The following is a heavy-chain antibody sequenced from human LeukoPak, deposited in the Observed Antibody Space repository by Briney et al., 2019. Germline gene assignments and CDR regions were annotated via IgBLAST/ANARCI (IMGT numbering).Heavy chain of an antibody. CDR3: ARFSWVGAHPPLVEYNWFDP. Sequence: ASVKVSCKALGYTLSIHNIHWIRRAPGQGLEWMGVINPGGGSTNYAQKFQGRVTITTDESTSTAYMELSSLRSEDTAVYYCARFSWVGAHPPLVEYNWFDPWGQGTLVTVSS. CDR2: INPGGGST. V-gene: IGHV1-46*01. CDR1: GYTLSIHN. J-gene: IGHJ5*02. D-gene: IGHD1-26*01.